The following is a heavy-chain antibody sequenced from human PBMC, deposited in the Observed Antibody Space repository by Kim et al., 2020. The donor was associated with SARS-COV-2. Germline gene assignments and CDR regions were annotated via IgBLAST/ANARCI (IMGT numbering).Heavy chain of an antibody. D-gene: IGHD3-16*02. CDR2: ISYNGKTE. V-gene: IGHV3-30*18. J-gene: IGHJ6*02. CDR1: RFTFGVYA. CDR3: AKIVLSSSRERSDSIRHSCAGMDV. Sequence: GGSLRLSCTASRFTFGVYAMHWVRQAPDRGPEWVAGISYNGKTEYYGDSVKGRFTISRDNSKRTLYLEINNLRLEDSGVYRCAKIVLSSSRERSDSIRHSCAGMDVWGQGTTVAVSS.